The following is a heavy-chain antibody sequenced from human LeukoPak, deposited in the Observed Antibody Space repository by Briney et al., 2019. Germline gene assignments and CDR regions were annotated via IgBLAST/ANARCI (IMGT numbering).Heavy chain of an antibody. Sequence: PSETLSLTCSVSVGSISNYYWIWMRQPPGKGREWFGNIYYTGSTNYNSSLKSRVTISVDTSKNQFSLKLSSVTAADTAVYYCARSTGGWSYFDHWGQDILATVSS. CDR3: ARSTGGWSYFDH. CDR1: VGSISNYY. CDR2: IYYTGST. V-gene: IGHV4-59*01. D-gene: IGHD6-19*01. J-gene: IGHJ4*02.